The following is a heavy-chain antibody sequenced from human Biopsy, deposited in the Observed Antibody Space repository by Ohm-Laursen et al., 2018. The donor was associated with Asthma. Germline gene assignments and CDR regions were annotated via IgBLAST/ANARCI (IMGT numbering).Heavy chain of an antibody. D-gene: IGHD6-19*01. CDR2: IYSGGTS. Sequence: SLRLSCAAPGFTVSRDHMFWVRQAPGKGLEWVSVIYSGGTSHTADSVRGRFNISRDFSKNTLHLQMHSLRVEDTAVYYCARGDSSGWSHYYFDYWGQGTLVTVSS. CDR1: GFTVSRDH. CDR3: ARGDSSGWSHYYFDY. V-gene: IGHV3-53*01. J-gene: IGHJ4*02.